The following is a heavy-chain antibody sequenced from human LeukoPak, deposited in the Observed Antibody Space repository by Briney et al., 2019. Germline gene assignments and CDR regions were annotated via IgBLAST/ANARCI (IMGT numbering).Heavy chain of an antibody. CDR2: FDPEDGET. Sequence: ASVMVSCKVSGYTLTELSMHWVRQAPGKGLEWMGGFDPEDGETIYAQKFQGRVTMTEDTSTDTAYMELSSLRSEDTAVYYCATQWPVGEPTRYDAFDIWGQGTMVTVSS. D-gene: IGHD6-19*01. V-gene: IGHV1-24*01. J-gene: IGHJ3*02. CDR1: GYTLTELS. CDR3: ATQWPVGEPTRYDAFDI.